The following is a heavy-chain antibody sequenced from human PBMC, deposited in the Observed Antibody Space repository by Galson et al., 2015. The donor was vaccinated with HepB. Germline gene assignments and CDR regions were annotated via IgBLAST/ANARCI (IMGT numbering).Heavy chain of an antibody. CDR3: ARILPAAGPAAFDV. Sequence: SLRLSCAASGFTFSNYAMTWVRQAPGKGLEWVSSISGSSSYIYYADSVKGRFTISRDNALRLQMSSLRAEDTAVYYCARILPAAGPAAFDVWGQGTMVTVSS. CDR2: ISGSSSYI. D-gene: IGHD6-13*01. J-gene: IGHJ3*01. CDR1: GFTFSNYA. V-gene: IGHV3-21*01.